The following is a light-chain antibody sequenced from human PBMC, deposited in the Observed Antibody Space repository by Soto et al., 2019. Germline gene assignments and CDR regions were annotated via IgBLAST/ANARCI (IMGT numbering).Light chain of an antibody. J-gene: IGLJ1*01. CDR1: SSDVGGYSY. Sequence: TPPSSVSVSPGQSITISCTGTSSDVGGYSYVSWYQQHPGKAPKLMIYEVSNRPSGVSNRFSGSKSGNTASLTISGLQAEDEADYYCSSYTSSSTLDVFGTGTKVT. CDR2: EVS. V-gene: IGLV2-14*01. CDR3: SSYTSSSTLDV.